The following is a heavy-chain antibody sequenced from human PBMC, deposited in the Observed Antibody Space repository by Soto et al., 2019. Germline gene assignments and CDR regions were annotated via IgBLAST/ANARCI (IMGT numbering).Heavy chain of an antibody. CDR3: ARDLGSSWYPEYFQH. CDR2: INPILSMS. V-gene: IGHV1-69*04. J-gene: IGHJ1*01. Sequence: SVKVSCKASGDTFAFYSINWVRQAPGLGLEWMGRINPILSMSNYAQRFQGRVTMTADKSTSTAYMVLNSLRAEDTAVYYCARDLGSSWYPEYFQHWGQGTLVTVSS. CDR1: GDTFAFYS. D-gene: IGHD6-13*01.